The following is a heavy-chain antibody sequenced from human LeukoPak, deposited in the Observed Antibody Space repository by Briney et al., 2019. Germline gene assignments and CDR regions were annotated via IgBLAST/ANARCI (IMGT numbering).Heavy chain of an antibody. CDR3: ARGGYYSSSWSNWFDP. Sequence: PGGSLRLSCAASGFTFDDYGMSWVRQAPGKGLEWVSGINWNGGSTGYADSVKGRFTISRDNAKNSLNLQMNSLRAEDTALYYCARGGYYSSSWSNWFDPWGQGTLVTVSS. D-gene: IGHD6-13*01. CDR1: GFTFDDYG. V-gene: IGHV3-20*04. J-gene: IGHJ5*02. CDR2: INWNGGST.